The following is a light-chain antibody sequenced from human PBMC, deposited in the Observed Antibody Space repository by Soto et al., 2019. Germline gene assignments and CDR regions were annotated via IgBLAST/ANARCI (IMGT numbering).Light chain of an antibody. CDR1: QSFSSSY. V-gene: IGKV3-20*01. CDR2: ETS. CDR3: QQYGTSPRT. Sequence: EIVLTQSPGTLSLSPVERATLSCRASQSFSSSYLAWYQQKPGQAPRLLIYETSSRATGIPDRFSGSGSQTDFTLTISRLEPEDFAVYYCQQYGTSPRTFGQGTKVDIK. J-gene: IGKJ1*01.